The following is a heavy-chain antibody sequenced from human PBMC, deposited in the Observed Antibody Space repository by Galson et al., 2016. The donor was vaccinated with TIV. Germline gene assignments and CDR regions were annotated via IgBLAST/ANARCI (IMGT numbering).Heavy chain of an antibody. CDR2: IHSTGST. V-gene: IGHV4-61*02. J-gene: IGHJ4*02. CDR1: GDSISRGAYY. CDR3: ARSVRGPYYYDSTGYPYYFDY. D-gene: IGHD3-22*01. Sequence: TLSLTCTVSGDSISRGAYYWTWIRQPAGKGLEWIGRIHSTGSTNYNPSLKSRLTISVDTSKNPFSLKLTSVTAADTAVYYCARSVRGPYYYDSTGYPYYFDYWGQGTLVTVSS.